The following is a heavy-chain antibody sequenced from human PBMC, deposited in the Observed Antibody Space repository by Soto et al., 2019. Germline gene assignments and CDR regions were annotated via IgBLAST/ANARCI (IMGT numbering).Heavy chain of an antibody. CDR1: GLIFSNYK. J-gene: IGHJ4*02. V-gene: IGHV3-74*01. Sequence: EVQLVESGGGLVQPGGSLRLSCAASGLIFSNYKMHWVRQAPGKGLVWVSRINNDGSITDYADSVKGRFTVSRDNPKNTLYLQMNSLIAEDTALYYCARDTDGLHYWGQGTLVTVSS. CDR3: ARDTDGLHY. CDR2: INNDGSIT.